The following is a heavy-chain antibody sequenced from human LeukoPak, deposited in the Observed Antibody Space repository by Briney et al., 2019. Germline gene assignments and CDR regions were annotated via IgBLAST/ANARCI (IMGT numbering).Heavy chain of an antibody. V-gene: IGHV4-4*07. Sequence: SETLSLTCTVSGGSISSYYWSWIRQPAGKGLEWFGRIYTSGSTNYNPSLKSRVTMSVDTSKNQFSLKLSSVTAADTAVYYCARAGGYYDSSGYGIDYWGQGTLVTVSS. J-gene: IGHJ4*02. CDR2: IYTSGST. CDR1: GGSISSYY. D-gene: IGHD3-22*01. CDR3: ARAGGYYDSSGYGIDY.